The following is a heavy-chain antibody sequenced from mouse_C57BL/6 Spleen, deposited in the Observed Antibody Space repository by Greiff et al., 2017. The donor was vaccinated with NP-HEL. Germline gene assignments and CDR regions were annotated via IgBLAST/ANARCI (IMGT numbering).Heavy chain of an antibody. D-gene: IGHD1-1*01. CDR2: IHPNSGST. CDR3: GITTVVAHFDY. V-gene: IGHV1-64*01. J-gene: IGHJ2*01. Sequence: QVQLQQPGAELVKPGASVKLSCKASGYTFTSYWLHWVKQRPGQGLEWIGMIHPNSGSTNYNEKFKSKATLTVDKSSSTAYMQLSSLTSEDSAVYYCGITTVVAHFDYWGQGTTLTVAS. CDR1: GYTFTSYW.